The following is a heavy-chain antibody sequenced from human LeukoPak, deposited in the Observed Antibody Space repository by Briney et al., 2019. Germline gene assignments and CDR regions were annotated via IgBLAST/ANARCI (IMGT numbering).Heavy chain of an antibody. D-gene: IGHD3-10*01. CDR1: GFTFSSHS. CDR2: ISSSSGNI. CDR3: AKALTSSGSYSYYFDY. V-gene: IGHV3-48*01. Sequence: GGSLRLSCAASGFTFSSHSMNWVRQAPGKGLEWVSYISSSSGNIYYADSAKGRFTISRDNSKNTLYLQMNSLRAEDTAVYYCAKALTSSGSYSYYFDYWGQGTLVTVSS. J-gene: IGHJ4*02.